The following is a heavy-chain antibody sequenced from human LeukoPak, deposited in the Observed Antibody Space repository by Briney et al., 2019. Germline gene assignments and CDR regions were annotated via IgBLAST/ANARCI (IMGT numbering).Heavy chain of an antibody. D-gene: IGHD2-8*01. Sequence: GGSLRLSCAASGFTFSSYSMNWVRQAPGKGLEWVSSISSSSSYIYYADSVKGRFTISRDNAKNSLYLQMNSLRAEDTAVYYCARIVYAPPYYYYYMDVWGKGTTVTVSS. CDR2: ISSSSSYI. CDR1: GFTFSSYS. J-gene: IGHJ6*03. CDR3: ARIVYAPPYYYYYMDV. V-gene: IGHV3-21*01.